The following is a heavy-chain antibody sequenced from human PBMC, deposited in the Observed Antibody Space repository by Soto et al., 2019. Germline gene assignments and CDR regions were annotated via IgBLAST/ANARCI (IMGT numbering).Heavy chain of an antibody. CDR3: TRDRLITIFDGHYGMDI. Sequence: EEQLVESGGGLVQPGGSRRLSCVASGFNFNKYWMSWVRQAPGKGLEWVANIKKDGSEESYVDSVEGRFTISRDNAKSSLYLEINSLRGEDPAVYYCTRDRLITIFDGHYGMDIWGQGTTVIVSS. V-gene: IGHV3-7*05. CDR1: GFNFNKYW. J-gene: IGHJ6*01. D-gene: IGHD3-3*01. CDR2: IKKDGSEE.